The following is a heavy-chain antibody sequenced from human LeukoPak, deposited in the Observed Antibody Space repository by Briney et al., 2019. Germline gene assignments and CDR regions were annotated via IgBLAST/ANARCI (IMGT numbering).Heavy chain of an antibody. J-gene: IGHJ4*02. CDR3: AKDQKVIPAATQLDY. CDR1: GFAFSSYG. V-gene: IGHV3-30*02. CDR2: IRYDGMNK. D-gene: IGHD2-2*01. Sequence: GGSLRLSCAASGFAFSSYGMHWVRQAPGKGLGWVAFIRYDGMNKNYADSVKGRFTISRDKSKNTLYLQMNSLRAEDTALYYCAKDQKVIPAATQLDYWGQGTLVTVSS.